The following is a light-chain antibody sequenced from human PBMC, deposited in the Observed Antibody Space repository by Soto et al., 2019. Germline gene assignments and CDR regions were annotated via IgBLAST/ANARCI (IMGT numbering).Light chain of an antibody. CDR3: TSYTSSSTYV. J-gene: IGLJ1*01. CDR2: DVT. CDR1: SSDVGGYNY. Sequence: QSALTQPASVSGSPGQSITISCTGTSSDVGGYNYVFWYQHPPGKAPKPMIYDVTNRPSGVSNRFSGSKSGNTASLTISGLQAEDEADYYCTSYTSSSTYVFGTGTKVTVL. V-gene: IGLV2-14*03.